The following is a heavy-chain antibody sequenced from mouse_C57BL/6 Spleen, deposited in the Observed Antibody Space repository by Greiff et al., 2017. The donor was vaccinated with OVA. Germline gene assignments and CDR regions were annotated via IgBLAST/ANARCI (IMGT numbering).Heavy chain of an antibody. CDR1: GYSFTSYY. V-gene: IGHV1-66*01. CDR3: ARLGYYGSFDY. D-gene: IGHD2-2*01. J-gene: IGHJ2*01. CDR2: IYPGSGNT. Sequence: QVQLKQSGPELVKPGASVKISCKASGYSFTSYYIHWVKQRPGQGLEWIGWIYPGSGNTKYNEKFKGKATLTADTSSSTAYMQLSSLTSVDSAVYYCARLGYYGSFDYWGQGTTLTVSS.